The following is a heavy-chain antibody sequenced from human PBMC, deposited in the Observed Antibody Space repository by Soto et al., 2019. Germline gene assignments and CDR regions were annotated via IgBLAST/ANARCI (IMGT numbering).Heavy chain of an antibody. J-gene: IGHJ4*02. CDR2: INSDGSST. Sequence: GGSLRLSCAASGFTFSRYWMHWGRQAPGKGLVWVSRINSDGSSTSYADSVKGRFTISRDNAKNTLYLQMNSLRAEDTAVYYCAKAPGYCSGGSCYGFDYWGQGTLVTVSS. CDR3: AKAPGYCSGGSCYGFDY. V-gene: IGHV3-74*01. CDR1: GFTFSRYW. D-gene: IGHD2-15*01.